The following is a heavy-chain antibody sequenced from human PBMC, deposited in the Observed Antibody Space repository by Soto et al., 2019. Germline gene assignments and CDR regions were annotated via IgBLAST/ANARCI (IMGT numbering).Heavy chain of an antibody. J-gene: IGHJ5*02. V-gene: IGHV4-34*01. Sequence: SETLSLTCAVYGGSFSGYYWSWIRQPPGKGLEWIGEINHSGSTNYNPSLKSRVTISVDTSKNQFSLKLSSVTAADTAVYYCARGSLRGYSYGPWGQGTLVTVSS. CDR3: ARGSLRGYSYGP. D-gene: IGHD5-18*01. CDR2: INHSGST. CDR1: GGSFSGYY.